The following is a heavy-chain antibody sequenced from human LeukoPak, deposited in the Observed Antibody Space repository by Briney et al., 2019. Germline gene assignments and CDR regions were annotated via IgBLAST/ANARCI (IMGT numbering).Heavy chain of an antibody. D-gene: IGHD2-2*02. V-gene: IGHV1-69*13. Sequence: SVKVSCKASGGTFSSYAISWVRQAPGQGLEWMGGIIPIFGTANYAQKFQGRVTITADGSTSTAYMELSSLRSEDTAVYYCATTKIGYCSSTSCYIPDYWGQGTLVTVSS. CDR3: ATTKIGYCSSTSCYIPDY. CDR2: IIPIFGTA. J-gene: IGHJ4*02. CDR1: GGTFSSYA.